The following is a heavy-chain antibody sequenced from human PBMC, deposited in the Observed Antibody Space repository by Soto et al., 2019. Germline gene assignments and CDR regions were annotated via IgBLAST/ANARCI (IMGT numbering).Heavy chain of an antibody. D-gene: IGHD1-26*01. J-gene: IGHJ4*02. CDR1: GFLVNNYD. CDR3: ARRASGGTYFDY. CDR2: ISGVDDIT. Sequence: EVQLLESGGGLVQPGGSLRLSCAVSGFLVNNYDNSWVRQAPGKGLEWVSGISGVDDITSYADSVKGRLTISRDNSKNTLFLQMNNLRAADTAVYYCARRASGGTYFDYWGQGTLVTVSS. V-gene: IGHV3-23*01.